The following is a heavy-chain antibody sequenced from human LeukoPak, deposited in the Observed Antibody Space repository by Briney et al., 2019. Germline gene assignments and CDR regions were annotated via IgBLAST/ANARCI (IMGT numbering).Heavy chain of an antibody. Sequence: ASVKVSCKASGYTFTSYYMHWVRQAPGQGLEWMGTINPSGGSRSYAQKFQGRVTMTRDTSTSTVYMELSSLRSEDTAVYFCARDACSSTICQAGGNWFDPRGQGTLVIVS. D-gene: IGHD2-2*01. CDR1: GYTFTSYY. J-gene: IGHJ5*02. CDR2: INPSGGSR. V-gene: IGHV1-46*01. CDR3: ARDACSSTICQAGGNWFDP.